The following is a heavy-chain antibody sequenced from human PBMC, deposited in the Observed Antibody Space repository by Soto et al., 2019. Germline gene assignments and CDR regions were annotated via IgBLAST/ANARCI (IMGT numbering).Heavy chain of an antibody. CDR2: ISSSSSTI. V-gene: IGHV3-48*01. J-gene: IGHJ4*02. CDR1: GFTFSSYS. Sequence: EVQLVESGGGLVQPGGSLRLSCAASGFTFSSYSMNWVRQAPGKGLGWVSYISSSSSTIYYADSVKGRFTISRDNAKNSLYLQMNSLRAEDTAVYYCARESSSSWYCFDYWGQGTLVTVSS. D-gene: IGHD6-13*01. CDR3: ARESSSSWYCFDY.